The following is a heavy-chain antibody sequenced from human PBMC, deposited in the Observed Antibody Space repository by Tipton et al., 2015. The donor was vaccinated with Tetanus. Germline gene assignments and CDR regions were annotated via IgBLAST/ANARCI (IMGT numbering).Heavy chain of an antibody. Sequence: TLSLTCTVSGDYILNHYWSWIRQPPGKGLEWIGYIYGSGTTYYNPSLKSRVTISVDTSQNLLSLNLRSVTAADTAIYYCAGEEGGEGMLRDWGQGTLVTVSS. J-gene: IGHJ4*02. CDR1: GDYILNHY. D-gene: IGHD2-8*01. CDR3: AGEEGGEGMLRD. V-gene: IGHV4-59*11. CDR2: IYGSGTT.